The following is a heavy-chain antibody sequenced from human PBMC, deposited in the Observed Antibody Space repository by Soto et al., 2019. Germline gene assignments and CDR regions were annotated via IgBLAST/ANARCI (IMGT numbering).Heavy chain of an antibody. V-gene: IGHV3-48*03. J-gene: IGHJ4*02. D-gene: IGHD3-10*01. CDR3: ARDLDFFGSGTSFAQ. Sequence: EVQLVESGGGLVQPGGTLRLSCEASGFTFSSYEMNWVRQAPGAGLEWVSYIGTRGSTIYYLNSVKGRFSISSDNATNSVYMQMNSLRAEDTAVYYCARDLDFFGSGTSFAQWGQGTLVTASS. CDR1: GFTFSSYE. CDR2: IGTRGSTI.